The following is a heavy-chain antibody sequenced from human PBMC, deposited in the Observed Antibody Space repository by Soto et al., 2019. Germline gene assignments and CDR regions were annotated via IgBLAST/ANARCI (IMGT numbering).Heavy chain of an antibody. CDR2: ISYDGSNK. V-gene: IGHV3-30*18. D-gene: IGHD6-19*01. Sequence: GGSLRLSCAASGFTFSSYGMHWVRQAPGKGLEWVAVISYDGSNKYYADSVKGRFTISRDNPKNTLYLQMNSLRAEDTAVYYCAKDNYYAKIAVAGTMIWPLDYWGQGTLVTVSS. CDR3: AKDNYYAKIAVAGTMIWPLDY. CDR1: GFTFSSYG. J-gene: IGHJ4*02.